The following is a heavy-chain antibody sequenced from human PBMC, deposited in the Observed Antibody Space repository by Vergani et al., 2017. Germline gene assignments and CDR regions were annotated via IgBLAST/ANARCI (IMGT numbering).Heavy chain of an antibody. J-gene: IGHJ4*02. CDR3: ARVHYTGNYLDY. Sequence: EVQLVESGEGLVQPGGSLRLSCAASGFTFSGFWLTWVRQAPGQGLEWVANIKQDGSETNYMDSVKGRFTISRDNDKNSVFLQMNSLRVEDTAIYYCARVHYTGNYLDYWGQGALVTVSS. D-gene: IGHD4-11*01. V-gene: IGHV3-7*04. CDR1: GFTFSGFW. CDR2: IKQDGSET.